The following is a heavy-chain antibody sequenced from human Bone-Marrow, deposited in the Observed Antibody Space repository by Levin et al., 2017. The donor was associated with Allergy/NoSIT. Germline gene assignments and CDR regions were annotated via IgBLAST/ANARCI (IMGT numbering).Heavy chain of an antibody. D-gene: IGHD3-9*01. V-gene: IGHV1-18*01. CDR3: ARGLLYNHVLTGYYVDY. Sequence: RASVKVSCKASGYSFSDYAVSWVRQAPGQGLEWMGWISSYNGNTHYAQKLQGRVTMTTDTSTTTAYMELRSLKSDDTAMYYCARGLLYNHVLTGYYVDYWGQGTLVTVSS. CDR2: ISSYNGNT. CDR1: GYSFSDYA. J-gene: IGHJ4*02.